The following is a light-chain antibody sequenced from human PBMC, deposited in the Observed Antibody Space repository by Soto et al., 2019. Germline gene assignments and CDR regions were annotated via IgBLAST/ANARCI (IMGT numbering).Light chain of an antibody. CDR2: STS. CDR3: QQVYSFPLT. V-gene: IGKV1-12*01. J-gene: IGKJ5*01. CDR1: QGIGNW. Sequence: DIQMTQSPSSVSASVGDRVTVTCRASQGIGNWLAWYQQKPGKAPKLLIHSTSSLQSGVPSRFSGSGSGTDFTLTINSLQPEDFATYYCQQVYSFPLTFGQGTRLEIK.